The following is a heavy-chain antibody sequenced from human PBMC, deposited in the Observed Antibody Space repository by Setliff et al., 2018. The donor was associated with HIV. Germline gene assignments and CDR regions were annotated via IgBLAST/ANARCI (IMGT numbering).Heavy chain of an antibody. Sequence: GESLKISCKVSGYSFTNYWIGWVRQMPGKGLEWMGIIYPGDSDTRYSASFQGQVAISADKSISTAYLQWSSLKASDTAVYYCAKDYSSGWFDYWGQGTLVTVSS. J-gene: IGHJ4*02. CDR3: AKDYSSGWFDY. D-gene: IGHD6-19*01. CDR2: IYPGDSDT. V-gene: IGHV5-51*01. CDR1: GYSFTNYW.